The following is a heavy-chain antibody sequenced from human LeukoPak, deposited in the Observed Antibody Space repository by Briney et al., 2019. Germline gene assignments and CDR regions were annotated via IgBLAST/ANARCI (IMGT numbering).Heavy chain of an antibody. V-gene: IGHV3-48*03. J-gene: IGHJ4*02. CDR1: GFTFSTYE. CDR2: ISSSGSTI. Sequence: GGSLRLSCAASGFTFSTYERSWVRQAPGKGLEWVSYISSSGSTIYYADSVKGRFSISRDNAKNSLYLQMNSLRAEDTAVYYCASDVWGSGWLFFDYWGQGALVTVSS. D-gene: IGHD6-19*01. CDR3: ASDVWGSGWLFFDY.